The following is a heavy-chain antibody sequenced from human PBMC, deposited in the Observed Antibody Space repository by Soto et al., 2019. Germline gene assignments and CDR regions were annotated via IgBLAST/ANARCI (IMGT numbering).Heavy chain of an antibody. CDR3: ASYSGSYNWFDP. CDR2: IYYSGST. CDR1: GGTIISGSYY. D-gene: IGHD1-26*01. Sequence: PSETLSLTCTVSGGTIISGSYYWAWIRQPPGKGLEWIGTIYYSGSTYYNPSLKSRVTISVDTSKNQFSLKLSSVTTADTAVYYCASYSGSYNWFDPWGQGTLVTVSS. V-gene: IGHV4-39*01. J-gene: IGHJ5*02.